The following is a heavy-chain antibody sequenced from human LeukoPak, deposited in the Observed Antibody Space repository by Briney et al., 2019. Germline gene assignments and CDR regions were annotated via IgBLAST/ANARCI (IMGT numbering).Heavy chain of an antibody. Sequence: SGPTLVNPTQTLTLTCTFSSFSLNTNEMRVSWIRQSPGKALEYFARIDWDDNTFYSASLRSRLTISKDTSKNQVVLTMTNMDPVDTATYYCARSSHSGVWYDLDYWGQGILVTVSS. CDR3: ARSSHSGVWYDLDY. D-gene: IGHD6-19*01. CDR2: IDWDDNT. V-gene: IGHV2-70*04. J-gene: IGHJ4*02. CDR1: SFSLNTNEMR.